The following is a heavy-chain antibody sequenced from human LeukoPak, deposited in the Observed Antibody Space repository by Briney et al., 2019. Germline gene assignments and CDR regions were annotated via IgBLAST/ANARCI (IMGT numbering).Heavy chain of an antibody. D-gene: IGHD3-3*01. J-gene: IGHJ4*02. Sequence: SETLSLTCTVSGGSITNYYWSWIRQPPGKGLEWIGYIYYTGTTIYNPSLKSRVTISVDRSKNQFPLNLTSVTAADTAVYYCASVTWSDFSDFDYWGQGTLVIVSS. CDR2: IYYTGTT. V-gene: IGHV4-59*01. CDR1: GGSITNYY. CDR3: ASVTWSDFSDFDY.